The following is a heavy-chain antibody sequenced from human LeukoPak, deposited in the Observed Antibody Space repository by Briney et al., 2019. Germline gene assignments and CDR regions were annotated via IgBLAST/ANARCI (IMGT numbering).Heavy chain of an antibody. Sequence: SETLSLTCTVSGGSISSYYWSWIRQPAGKGLEWIGRIYTSGSTNYNPSLKSRVTMSVDTSKNQFSLKLSSVTAADAAVYYCASSPLLDFWSGYYIWGQGTLVTVSS. CDR1: GGSISSYY. V-gene: IGHV4-4*07. CDR3: ASSPLLDFWSGYYI. CDR2: IYTSGST. D-gene: IGHD3-3*01. J-gene: IGHJ4*02.